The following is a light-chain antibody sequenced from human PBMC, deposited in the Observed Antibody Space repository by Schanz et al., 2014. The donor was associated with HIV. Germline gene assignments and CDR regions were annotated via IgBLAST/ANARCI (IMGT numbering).Light chain of an antibody. CDR1: SSDVGTYNL. Sequence: QSVLTQPASVSGSPGQSITISCAGTSSDVGTYNLVSWYQQHPGKAPQLIVYEVSERPSGFSNRFSGSKSGNTASLTVSGLQTDDEADYFCCSFAGSNSLLFGGGTKLTVL. J-gene: IGLJ2*01. CDR2: EVS. CDR3: CSFAGSNSLL. V-gene: IGLV2-23*02.